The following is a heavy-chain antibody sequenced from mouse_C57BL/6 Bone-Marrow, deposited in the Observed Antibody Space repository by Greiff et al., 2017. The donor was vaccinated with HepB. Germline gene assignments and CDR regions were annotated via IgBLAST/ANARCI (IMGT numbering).Heavy chain of an antibody. D-gene: IGHD2-4*01. CDR2: IDPSDSYT. J-gene: IGHJ3*01. Sequence: VQLQQPGAELVRPGTSVKLSCKASGYTFTSYWMHWVKQRPGQGLEWIGVIDPSDSYTNYNQKFKGKATLTVATSSSTAYMQLSSLTSEDSAVYYCARDDYGAWFAYWGQGTLVTVSA. CDR1: GYTFTSYW. V-gene: IGHV1-59*01. CDR3: ARDDYGAWFAY.